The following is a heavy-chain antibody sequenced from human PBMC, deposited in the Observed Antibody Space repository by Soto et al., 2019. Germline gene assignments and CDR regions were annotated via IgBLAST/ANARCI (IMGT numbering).Heavy chain of an antibody. CDR3: ARDRPLRFLECLLFY. Sequence: PGGSLRLSCAASGFTFSSYSMNWVRQAPGKGLEWVSSISSSSSYIYYADSVKGRFTISRDNSKNTLYLQMNSLRPEDTAVYYCARDRPLRFLECLLFYWGQGTLVTVSS. CDR1: GFTFSSYS. V-gene: IGHV3-21*01. J-gene: IGHJ4*02. D-gene: IGHD3-3*01. CDR2: ISSSSSYI.